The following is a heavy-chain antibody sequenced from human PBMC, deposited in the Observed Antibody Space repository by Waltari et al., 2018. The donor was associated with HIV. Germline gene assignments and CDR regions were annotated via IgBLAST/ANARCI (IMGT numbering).Heavy chain of an antibody. CDR1: GGSISSSSYY. CDR3: ATRGSSSSHYYYGMDV. V-gene: IGHV4-39*01. D-gene: IGHD6-6*01. J-gene: IGHJ6*02. Sequence: QLQLQESGPGLVKPSETLSLTCTVSGGSISSSSYYWGWIRQPPGKGLEWIGSIYYSGSTYYNPSLKSRVTISVDTSKNQFSLKLSSVTAADTAVYYCATRGSSSSHYYYGMDVWGQGTTVTVSS. CDR2: IYYSGST.